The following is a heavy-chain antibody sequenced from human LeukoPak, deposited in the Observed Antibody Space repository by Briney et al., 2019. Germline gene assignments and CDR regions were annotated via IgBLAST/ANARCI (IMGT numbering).Heavy chain of an antibody. CDR3: TRERFCSGITCYTNNNYFDL. D-gene: IGHD3-3*01. CDR1: GFSFSNYG. V-gene: IGHV3-30*02. J-gene: IGHJ4*02. Sequence: GGSLRLSCAASGFSFSNYGMHWVRQAPGKGLEWVAFIRNDGAYTHFVDSVKGRFRISRDNSKSTMHLQMNTLRAEDTALYYCTRERFCSGITCYTNNNYFDLWGQGTLVTVSS. CDR2: IRNDGAYT.